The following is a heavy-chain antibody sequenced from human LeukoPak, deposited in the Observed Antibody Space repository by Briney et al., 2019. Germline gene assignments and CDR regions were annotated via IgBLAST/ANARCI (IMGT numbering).Heavy chain of an antibody. Sequence: PSETLSLTCAVYGGSFSGYYWSWIRQPPGKGLEWIGEINHSGSTNYNPSHKSRVTISVDTSKNQFSPKLSSVTAADTAVYYCARTRRRDGSGSYDGQWGQGTLVTVSS. V-gene: IGHV4-34*01. CDR1: GGSFSGYY. D-gene: IGHD3-10*01. CDR3: ARTRRRDGSGSYDGQ. CDR2: INHSGST. J-gene: IGHJ4*02.